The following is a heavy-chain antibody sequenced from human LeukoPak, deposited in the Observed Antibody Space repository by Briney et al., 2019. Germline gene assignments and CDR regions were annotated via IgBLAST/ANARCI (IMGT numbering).Heavy chain of an antibody. CDR2: ISYDGSNK. CDR3: ARGDKGYSYGYM. D-gene: IGHD5-18*01. V-gene: IGHV3-30-3*01. CDR1: GFTFSSYA. J-gene: IGHJ4*02. Sequence: GESLRLSCAASGFTFSSYAMHWVRQAPGKGLEWVAVISYDGSNKYYADSVKGRFTISRDNSKNTLYLQMNSLRAEDTAVYYCARGDKGYSYGYMWGQGTLVTVSS.